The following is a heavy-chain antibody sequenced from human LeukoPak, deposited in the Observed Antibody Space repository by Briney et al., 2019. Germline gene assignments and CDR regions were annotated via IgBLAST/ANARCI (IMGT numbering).Heavy chain of an antibody. D-gene: IGHD5-12*01. CDR2: IHSGGAT. J-gene: IGHJ4*02. CDR1: GFPVSSNY. V-gene: IGHV3-53*01. CDR3: ARGRGYGAYDWNDY. Sequence: GGSLRPSCAASGFPVSSNYMSWVRQAPGRGLEWVSVIHSGGATYYADSVKGRFTISRDNSKSTLYLQMNSLRAEDTAVYYCARGRGYGAYDWNDYWGQGTLVTVSS.